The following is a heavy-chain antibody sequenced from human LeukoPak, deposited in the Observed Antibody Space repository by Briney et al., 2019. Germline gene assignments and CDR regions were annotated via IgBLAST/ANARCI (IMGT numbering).Heavy chain of an antibody. CDR1: GSTFNRDG. J-gene: IGHJ4*02. V-gene: IGHV1-46*02. CDR2: INPSGGST. CDR3: ARGYDILTGYPEGY. Sequence: ASVKVSCKASGSTFNRDGISWVRQAPGQGLEWMGIINPSGGSTSYAQKFQGRVTMTRDTSTSTVYMELSSLRSEDTAVYYCARGYDILTGYPEGYWGQGTLVTVSS. D-gene: IGHD3-9*01.